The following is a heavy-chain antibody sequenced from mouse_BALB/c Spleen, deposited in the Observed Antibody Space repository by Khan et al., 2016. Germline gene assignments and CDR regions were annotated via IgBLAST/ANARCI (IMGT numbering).Heavy chain of an antibody. Sequence: DVKLEASGGGLVQPGGSLKLSCAASGFTFSSYGMSWFRQTPDKRLELVATINSNGGNTNYPESMKGRFTISRDNAKNTLYLQMSSLKSEDTAMYYCARDLQFAYWGQVTLVTVSA. CDR2: INSNGGNT. J-gene: IGHJ3*01. CDR3: ARDLQFAY. CDR1: GFTFSSYG. V-gene: IGHV5-6-3*01.